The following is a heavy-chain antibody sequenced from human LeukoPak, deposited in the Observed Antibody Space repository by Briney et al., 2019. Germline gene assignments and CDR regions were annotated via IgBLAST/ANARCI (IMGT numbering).Heavy chain of an antibody. CDR3: ARGSGDLAY. V-gene: IGHV3-74*01. Sequence: GGSLRLSCAASGFTFSSYWMNWVRQAPGKGLVWVSRIASDGSSTTYADSVKGRFSISRDNSKNTLYLQMNSLRAEDTAVYYCARGSGDLAYWGQGTLVTVSS. CDR1: GFTFSSYW. D-gene: IGHD1-26*01. CDR2: IASDGSST. J-gene: IGHJ4*02.